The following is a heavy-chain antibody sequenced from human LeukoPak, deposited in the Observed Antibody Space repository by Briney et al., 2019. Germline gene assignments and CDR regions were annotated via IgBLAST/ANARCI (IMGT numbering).Heavy chain of an antibody. Sequence: SETLSLTCAVHGGSFSGYYWSWIRQPPGKGLEWIGEINHSGSTNYNPSLKSRVTISVDTSKNQFSLKLSSVTAADTAVYYCAREPPPRITIFGVVNHWGQGTLVTVSS. V-gene: IGHV4-34*01. J-gene: IGHJ5*02. D-gene: IGHD3-3*01. CDR1: GGSFSGYY. CDR2: INHSGST. CDR3: AREPPPRITIFGVVNH.